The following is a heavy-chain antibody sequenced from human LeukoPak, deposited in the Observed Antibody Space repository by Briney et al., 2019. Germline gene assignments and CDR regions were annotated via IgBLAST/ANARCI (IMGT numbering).Heavy chain of an antibody. J-gene: IGHJ6*02. CDR2: ISAYNGNT. CDR1: GYTFTSYG. CDR3: AREGRDFWSVFGMDV. V-gene: IGHV1-18*01. D-gene: IGHD3-3*01. Sequence: ASVKVSCKASGYTFTSYGISWVRQAPGQGLEWTGWISAYNGNTNYAQKLQGRVTMTTDTSTSTAYMELRSLRSDDTAVYYCAREGRDFWSVFGMDVWGQGTTVTVSS.